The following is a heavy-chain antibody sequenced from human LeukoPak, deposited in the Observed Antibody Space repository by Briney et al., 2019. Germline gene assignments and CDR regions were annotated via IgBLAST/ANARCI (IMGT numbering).Heavy chain of an antibody. CDR3: AREVFLYYFDY. J-gene: IGHJ4*02. CDR1: GFTFSDYY. CDR2: ISSSGSTI. V-gene: IGHV3-11*04. D-gene: IGHD2-21*01. Sequence: PGGSLRLSCAASGFTFSDYYMSWIRQAPGKGLEWVSYISSSGSTIYYADSVKGRFTISRDNSKNTLYLQMNSLRAEDTAVYYCAREVFLYYFDYWGQGTLVTVSS.